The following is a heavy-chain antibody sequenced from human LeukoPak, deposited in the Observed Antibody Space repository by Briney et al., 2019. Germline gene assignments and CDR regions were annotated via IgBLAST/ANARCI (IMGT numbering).Heavy chain of an antibody. V-gene: IGHV3-7*01. CDR1: GFSFTTSW. D-gene: IGHD5-18*01. CDR2: IEQDGSEK. CDR3: AKGHTSLAP. J-gene: IGHJ4*02. Sequence: GGSLRLSCAASGFSFTTSWMSWVRQAPGKGLEWVTSIEQDGSEKYYVDSVKGRFTISRDNAKNSLFLQMNSLRAEDTAVYYCAKGHTSLAPGGQGALVTVSS.